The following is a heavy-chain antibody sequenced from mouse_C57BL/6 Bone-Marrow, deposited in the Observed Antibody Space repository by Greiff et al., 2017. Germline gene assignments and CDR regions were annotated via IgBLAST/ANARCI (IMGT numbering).Heavy chain of an antibody. D-gene: IGHD2-4*01. CDR1: GFTFSDYY. Sequence: EVKVEESGGGLVQPGGSLKLSCAASGFTFSDYYMYWVRQTPEKRLEWVAYISNGGGSTYYPDTVKGRFTISRDNAKNTLYLQMSRLKSEDTAMYYCARQGDYDPFAYWGQGTLVTVSA. CDR3: ARQGDYDPFAY. V-gene: IGHV5-12*01. J-gene: IGHJ3*01. CDR2: ISNGGGST.